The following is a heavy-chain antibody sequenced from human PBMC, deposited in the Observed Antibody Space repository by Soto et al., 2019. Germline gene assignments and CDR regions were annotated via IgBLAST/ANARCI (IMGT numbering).Heavy chain of an antibody. CDR1: GFTFSSYS. V-gene: IGHV3-48*01. J-gene: IGHJ4*02. CDR2: IISSSSTI. CDR3: ARDCITGIYYFDY. D-gene: IGHD1-20*01. Sequence: EGQLGESGGGLVQPGGSLRLSCAASGFTFSSYSMTWVRQAPGKGLEWFSYIISSSSTIYYADSVKGRFTISRDNAKNSLSLQMNSLRAEDTAVYYCARDCITGIYYFDYWGQGTLVTVSS.